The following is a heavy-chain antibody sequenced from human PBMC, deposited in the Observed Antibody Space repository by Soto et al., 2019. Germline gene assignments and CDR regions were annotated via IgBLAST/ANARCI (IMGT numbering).Heavy chain of an antibody. CDR3: AKANREQLVHYYYYYYMDI. V-gene: IGHV3-9*01. Sequence: PGGSLRLSCAASGFTFDDYAMHWVRQAPGKGLEWVSGISWNSGSIGYADSVKGRFTISRDNAKNSLYLQMNSLRAEDTALYYCAKANREQLVHYYYYYYMDIWGKGTTVTVSS. CDR2: ISWNSGSI. CDR1: GFTFDDYA. D-gene: IGHD6-13*01. J-gene: IGHJ6*03.